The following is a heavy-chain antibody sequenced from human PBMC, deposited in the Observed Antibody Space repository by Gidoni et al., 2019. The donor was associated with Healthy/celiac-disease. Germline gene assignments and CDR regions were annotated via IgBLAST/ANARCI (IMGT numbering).Heavy chain of an antibody. D-gene: IGHD3-10*01. V-gene: IGHV1-18*01. CDR3: AREKGDRDDYYYYYMDV. CDR1: GYTFTSYG. CDR2: ISAYNGNT. J-gene: IGHJ6*03. Sequence: QVQLVQSGAEVKKPGASVKVSCKASGYTFTSYGISWVRQAPGQGLEWMGGISAYNGNTNYAQKLQGRVTMTTDTSTSTAYMELRSLRSDDTAVYYWAREKGDRDDYYYYYMDVWGKGTTVTVSS.